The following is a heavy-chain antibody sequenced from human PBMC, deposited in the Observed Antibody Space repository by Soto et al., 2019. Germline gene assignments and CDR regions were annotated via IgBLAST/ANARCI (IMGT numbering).Heavy chain of an antibody. J-gene: IGHJ4*02. CDR2: ISYDGSNK. Sequence: GGSLRLSCAASGFTFSSYGMHWVRQAPGKGLEWVAVISYDGSNKYYADSVKGRFTISRDNSKNTLYLQMNSLRAEDTAVYYCAKDRRFWSGYYCPENWGKGTLVTVSS. V-gene: IGHV3-30*18. CDR1: GFTFSSYG. CDR3: AKDRRFWSGYYCPEN. D-gene: IGHD3-3*01.